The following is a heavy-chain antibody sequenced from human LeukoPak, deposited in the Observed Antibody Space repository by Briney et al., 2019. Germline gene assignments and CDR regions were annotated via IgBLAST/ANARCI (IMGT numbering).Heavy chain of an antibody. J-gene: IGHJ4*02. Sequence: PSETLSLTCAVYGGSFSGYYWSWIRQPPGKGLEWIGEINHSGSTNYNPSLKSRVTISVDTSKNRFSLKLSSVTAADTAVYYCARVRLGSSHYFDYWGQGTLVTVSS. CDR2: INHSGST. V-gene: IGHV4-34*01. CDR1: GGSFSGYY. CDR3: ARVRLGSSHYFDY. D-gene: IGHD1-26*01.